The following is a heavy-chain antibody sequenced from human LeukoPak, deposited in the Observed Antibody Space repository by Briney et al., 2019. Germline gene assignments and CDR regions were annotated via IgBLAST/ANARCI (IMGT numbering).Heavy chain of an antibody. J-gene: IGHJ3*02. V-gene: IGHV3-66*01. CDR2: IYSGGST. CDR1: GFTVSSNY. CDR3: AVEMATTKDAFDI. Sequence: GGSLRLSCAASGFTVSSNYMSWVRQAPGKGLEWVSVIYSGGSTYYADSVKGRFTISRDNSKNTLYLQMNSLRAEDTAVYYCAVEMATTKDAFDIWGQGTMVTVSS. D-gene: IGHD5-24*01.